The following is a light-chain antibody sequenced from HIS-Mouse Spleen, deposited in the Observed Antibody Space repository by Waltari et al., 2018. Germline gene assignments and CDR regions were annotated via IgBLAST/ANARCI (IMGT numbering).Light chain of an antibody. CDR2: WAS. CDR3: QQYYSTPYT. CDR1: QSVLYSSNNKNY. J-gene: IGKJ2*01. V-gene: IGKV4-1*01. Sequence: DIVMTQSPDSPAVALGERATINCKPSQSVLYSSNNKNYLAWYQQKPGQPPKLLIYWASTRESGVPDRFSGSGSGTDFTLTISSLQAEDVAVYYCQQYYSTPYTFGQGTKLEIK.